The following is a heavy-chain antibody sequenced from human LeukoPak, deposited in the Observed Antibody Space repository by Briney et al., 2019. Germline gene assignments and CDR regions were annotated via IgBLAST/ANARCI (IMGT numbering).Heavy chain of an antibody. V-gene: IGHV3-7*01. Sequence: PGGSLRLSCAASGFTFSSYWMSWVRQAPGKGLEWVANIKQDGSEKYYVDSVKGRFTISRDNAKNSLYLQMNSLRAEDTAVYYCARDRWSSGWPTQKEYYYMDVWGKGTTVTISS. CDR2: IKQDGSEK. J-gene: IGHJ6*03. CDR1: GFTFSSYW. D-gene: IGHD6-19*01. CDR3: ARDRWSSGWPTQKEYYYMDV.